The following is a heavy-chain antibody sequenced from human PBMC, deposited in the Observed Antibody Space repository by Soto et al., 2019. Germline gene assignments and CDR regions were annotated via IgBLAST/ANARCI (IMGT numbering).Heavy chain of an antibody. Sequence: SETLSLTCTVSGGSISSYYWTWIRQSPGKGLEWIGYIYYSGSTNYNPSLKSRVTISVDTSKNQFSLKLSSVAAADTAVYYCARDRMGYSGSGRCVGLCHYYHGMDVWGQGTTVTVSS. CDR2: IYYSGST. D-gene: IGHD3-10*01. CDR3: ARDRMGYSGSGRCVGLCHYYHGMDV. V-gene: IGHV4-59*01. CDR1: GGSISSYY. J-gene: IGHJ6*02.